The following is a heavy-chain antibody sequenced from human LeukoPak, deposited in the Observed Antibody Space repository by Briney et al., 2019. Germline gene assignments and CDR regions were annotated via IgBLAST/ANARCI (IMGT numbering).Heavy chain of an antibody. Sequence: GGSLRLSCAASGFTFSFYSMEWVRQAPGKGLEWVSSISSSSSYIHYADSVKGRSTISRDNAKNSLYLQMNSLRAEDTAVYYCASIDPNDAFDVWGQGTMVTVSS. CDR3: ASIDPNDAFDV. CDR1: GFTFSFYS. D-gene: IGHD3-9*01. J-gene: IGHJ3*01. V-gene: IGHV3-21*01. CDR2: ISSSSSYI.